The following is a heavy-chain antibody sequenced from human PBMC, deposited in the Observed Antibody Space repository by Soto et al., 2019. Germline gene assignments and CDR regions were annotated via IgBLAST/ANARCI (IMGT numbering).Heavy chain of an antibody. CDR2: IKKDGSEK. D-gene: IGHD3-9*01. V-gene: IGHV3-7*01. CDR1: GFTFSSYW. CDR3: ARDWYDILTGYYKYYFDY. J-gene: IGHJ4*02. Sequence: GGSLRLSCAASGFTFSSYWMSWVRQAPGKGLEWVANIKKDGSEKYYVDSVKGRLAISRDNARNSLYLQMNSLRAEDTAVYYCARDWYDILTGYYKYYFDYWGQGTLVTVSS.